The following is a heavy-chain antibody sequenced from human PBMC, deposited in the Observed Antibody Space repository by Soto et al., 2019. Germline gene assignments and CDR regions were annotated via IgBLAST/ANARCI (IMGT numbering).Heavy chain of an antibody. CDR1: GYKFTSSW. CDR3: ARPSVGYHFDY. V-gene: IGHV5-51*01. CDR2: IFPGDSDS. J-gene: IGHJ4*02. Sequence: RGESLKISCKASGYKFTSSWIGWVRQMPGKGLEWMGIIFPGDSDSKYSPSLQGQVTISADDSISTVYLQWSSLKASDTAIYYCARPSVGYHFDYWGQGTLVTVSS. D-gene: IGHD5-18*01.